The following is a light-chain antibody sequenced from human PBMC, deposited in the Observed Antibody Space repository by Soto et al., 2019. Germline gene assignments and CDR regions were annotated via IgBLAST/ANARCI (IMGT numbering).Light chain of an antibody. CDR3: GTWDSSLSAGV. CDR1: TSNIGNND. J-gene: IGLJ2*01. V-gene: IGLV1-51*01. Sequence: QSVLTQPPSVSAAPGQKVTISCSGTTSNIGNNDVSWYQQVPGTAPKLLIHDNNKRPSEIPDRFSGSKSGTSATLGITGLQTGDEADYYCGTWDSSLSAGVFGAGTKLTVL. CDR2: DNN.